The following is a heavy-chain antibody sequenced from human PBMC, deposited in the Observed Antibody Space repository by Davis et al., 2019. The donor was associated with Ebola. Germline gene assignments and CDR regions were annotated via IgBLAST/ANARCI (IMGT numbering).Heavy chain of an antibody. J-gene: IGHJ4*02. CDR1: GGTFSSYA. V-gene: IGHV1-69*13. D-gene: IGHD2-2*01. CDR2: IIPIFGTA. Sequence: SVKVSCKASGGTFSSYAISWVRQAPGQGLEWMGGIIPIFGTANYAQKFQGRVTITADESTSTAYMELSSLRSEDTAVYYCARGSIVVVPAAIPRFDYWGQGTLVTVSS. CDR3: ARGSIVVVPAAIPRFDY.